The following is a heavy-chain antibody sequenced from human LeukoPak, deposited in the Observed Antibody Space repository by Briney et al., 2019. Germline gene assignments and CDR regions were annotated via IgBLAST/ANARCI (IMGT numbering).Heavy chain of an antibody. V-gene: IGHV3-74*01. CDR3: AKGSLGAFDI. CDR2: INSDGSIT. CDR1: GFTFSSHW. Sequence: GGTLRLSCAASGFTFSSHWMHWVRQVPGKGLVWVSRINSDGSITNYADSVKGRFTISKDNDKKTLYLQMNSLRAEDTAVYYCAKGSLGAFDIWGQGTMVTVSS. D-gene: IGHD1-26*01. J-gene: IGHJ3*02.